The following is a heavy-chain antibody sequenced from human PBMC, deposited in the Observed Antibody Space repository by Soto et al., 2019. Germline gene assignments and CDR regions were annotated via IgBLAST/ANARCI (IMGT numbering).Heavy chain of an antibody. Sequence: QVQLVQSGAEVKKPGASVKISCKASGYTFTSYYIHWVRQAPGQGLEWMGIINPSGGSTSYAQKCQGRVTWTRGTTTSTVDMELSSLSSEDTAVYYCLRERTYGVVVTDIPGFDPWGQGTLVTVSS. CDR1: GYTFTSYY. CDR2: INPSGGST. V-gene: IGHV1-46*01. D-gene: IGHD2-21*02. J-gene: IGHJ5*02. CDR3: LRERTYGVVVTDIPGFDP.